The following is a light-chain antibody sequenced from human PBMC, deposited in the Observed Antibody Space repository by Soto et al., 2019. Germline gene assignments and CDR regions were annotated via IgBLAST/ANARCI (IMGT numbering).Light chain of an antibody. V-gene: IGLV2-14*01. J-gene: IGLJ2*01. Sequence: QSALTQPASVSGSPGQSITISCTGSSSDVGGYKYVSWYQQHPGKAPKLMIFEVSNRPSGVSNRFSGSESGNTASLTISGLQAEDEGDYYCCSYTGGTTLVCGGGTKVTVL. CDR3: CSYTGGTTLV. CDR2: EVS. CDR1: SSDVGGYKY.